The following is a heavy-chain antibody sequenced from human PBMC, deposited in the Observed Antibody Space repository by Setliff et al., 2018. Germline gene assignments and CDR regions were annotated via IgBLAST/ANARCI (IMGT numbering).Heavy chain of an antibody. J-gene: IGHJ4*02. D-gene: IGHD3-22*01. Sequence: ASVKVSCKASGYSFGNYGMSWVRQAPGQGLEWMGWISAYNINTNYAKKFQGRVTMTTDTSANIAYMELRSLRSDDTAVYFCAREIAYYYDSSGPSGYGGQGTLVTVSS. CDR1: GYSFGNYG. CDR3: AREIAYYYDSSGPSGY. CDR2: ISAYNINT. V-gene: IGHV1-18*01.